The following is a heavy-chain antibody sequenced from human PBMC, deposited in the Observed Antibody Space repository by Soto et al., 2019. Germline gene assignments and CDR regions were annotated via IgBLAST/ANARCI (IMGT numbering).Heavy chain of an antibody. CDR2: IKSKGGGGTA. D-gene: IGHD6-13*01. J-gene: IGHJ6*02. CDR1: GFSFIPAW. Sequence: EVQLVESGGGLVTPGGSLTLSCAASGFSFIPAWMNWVRQAPGMGLEWVGLIKSKGGGGTADYAAPVKGSFIISRDDSKNTIYLQMNSLKPEDTAMYYCIWQQDFYYGRAVWGQGTTVTVS. CDR3: IWQQDFYYGRAV. V-gene: IGHV3-15*07.